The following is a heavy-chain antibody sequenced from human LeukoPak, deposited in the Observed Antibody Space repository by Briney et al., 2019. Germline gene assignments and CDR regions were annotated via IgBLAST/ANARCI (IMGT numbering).Heavy chain of an antibody. CDR3: ASSAYYDILTGYPYWYFDL. CDR1: GGSISSYY. Sequence: KSSETLSLTCTVSGGSISSYYWSWIRQPPGKGLEWIGYIYYSGSTNYNPSLKSRLTISVDTSKNQFSLKLSSLTAADTAVYYCASSAYYDILTGYPYWYFDLWGRGTLVTVSS. CDR2: IYYSGST. J-gene: IGHJ2*01. D-gene: IGHD3-9*01. V-gene: IGHV4-59*08.